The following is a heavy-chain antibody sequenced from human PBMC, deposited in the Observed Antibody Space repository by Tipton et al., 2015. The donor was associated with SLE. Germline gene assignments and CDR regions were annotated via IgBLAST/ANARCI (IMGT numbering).Heavy chain of an antibody. D-gene: IGHD6-19*01. J-gene: IGHJ4*02. CDR2: FYHSGSI. V-gene: IGHV4-38-2*02. CDR1: GFSIINGYY. Sequence: TLSLTYTVSGFSIINGYYWGWIRQSPGKGLEWIGSFYHSGSIYYNPSLNSRVTISLDTSKNQFSLRLTSVTAADTAVYYCAKTVAGAAYLFDLWGQGTLVTVSS. CDR3: AKTVAGAAYLFDL.